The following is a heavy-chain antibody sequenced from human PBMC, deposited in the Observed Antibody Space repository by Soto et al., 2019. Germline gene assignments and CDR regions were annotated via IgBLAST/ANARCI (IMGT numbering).Heavy chain of an antibody. CDR1: GYTLTELS. D-gene: IGHD6-13*01. CDR2: FDPEDGET. V-gene: IGHV1-24*01. Sequence: GASVKVSCKVSGYTLTELSMHWVRQAPGKGLEWMGGFDPEDGETIYAQKFQGRATMTEDTSTDTAYMELSSLRSEDTAVYYCATEGIAAAGNLWFDPWGQGTLVTVSS. J-gene: IGHJ5*02. CDR3: ATEGIAAAGNLWFDP.